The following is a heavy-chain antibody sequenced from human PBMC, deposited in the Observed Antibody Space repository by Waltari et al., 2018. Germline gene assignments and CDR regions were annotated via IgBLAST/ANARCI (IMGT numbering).Heavy chain of an antibody. CDR3: VRDLGGSGNSWFDA. CDR1: SYSIRSGYF. D-gene: IGHD3-10*01. J-gene: IGHJ5*02. V-gene: IGHV4-38-2*02. Sequence: QVQLQESGPGLARPSETLSLPCVVSSYSIRSGYFWGWIRQPPGKGLEWVGSISHSANAYYNPSLKSRVTMSVDMSKNQFALKVTSVTAADTAIYYCVRDLGGSGNSWFDAWGQGTLVTVSS. CDR2: ISHSANA.